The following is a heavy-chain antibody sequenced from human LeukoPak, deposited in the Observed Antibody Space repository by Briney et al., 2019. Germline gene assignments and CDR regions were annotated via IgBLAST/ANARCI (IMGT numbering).Heavy chain of an antibody. CDR2: INPSGGST. Sequence: ASVKVSCKASGYTFTSYYMHSVRQAPGQGLEWMGIINPSGGSTSYAQKFQGRVTMTRDTSTSTVYMELSSLRSEDTAVYYCARDPAPHEESFYCSSTSCGVFDYWGQGTLVTVSS. D-gene: IGHD2-2*01. CDR1: GYTFTSYY. J-gene: IGHJ4*02. V-gene: IGHV1-46*01. CDR3: ARDPAPHEESFYCSSTSCGVFDY.